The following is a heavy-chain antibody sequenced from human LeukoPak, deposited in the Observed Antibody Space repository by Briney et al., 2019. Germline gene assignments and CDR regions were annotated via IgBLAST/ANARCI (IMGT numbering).Heavy chain of an antibody. CDR3: ARGAYCGGDCLRGGYFDY. J-gene: IGHJ4*02. CDR1: EFTLNNYG. D-gene: IGHD2-21*02. Sequence: GGSLRLSCVASEFTLNNYGVNWVRQAPGKGLEWVSYISSSGSTIYYADSVKGRFTISRDNAKNSLYLQMNSLRAEDTAVYYCARGAYCGGDCLRGGYFDYWGQGTLVTVSS. V-gene: IGHV3-48*04. CDR2: ISSSGSTI.